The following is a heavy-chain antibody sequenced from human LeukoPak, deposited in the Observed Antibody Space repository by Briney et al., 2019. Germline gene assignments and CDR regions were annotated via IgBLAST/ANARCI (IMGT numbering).Heavy chain of an antibody. CDR1: GFTFSNYW. D-gene: IGHD3-9*01. Sequence: GGSLRLSCAASGFTFSNYWMSWVRQAPGKGLEWVANIKRDGSDNYYVGSVEGRFTISRDNAKNSLYLQMSSLRAEDTALYYCAKDMGYYDILTGYFDYWGQGTLVTVSS. J-gene: IGHJ4*02. CDR2: IKRDGSDN. CDR3: AKDMGYYDILTGYFDY. V-gene: IGHV3-7*03.